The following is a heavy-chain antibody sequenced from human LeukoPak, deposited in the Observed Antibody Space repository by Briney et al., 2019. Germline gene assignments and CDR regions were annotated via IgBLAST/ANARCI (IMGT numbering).Heavy chain of an antibody. CDR3: TRNWGSDNWFDP. J-gene: IGHJ5*02. CDR2: IYSGGST. D-gene: IGHD7-27*01. Sequence: PGGSLRLSCAASGFTVSSNYMSWVRQAPGKGLEWVSIIYSGGSTYYADSVKGRFTISRDNSKNTVYLQMNSLRAEDTAVYYCTRNWGSDNWFDPWGQGTLVTVSS. CDR1: GFTVSSNY. V-gene: IGHV3-53*01.